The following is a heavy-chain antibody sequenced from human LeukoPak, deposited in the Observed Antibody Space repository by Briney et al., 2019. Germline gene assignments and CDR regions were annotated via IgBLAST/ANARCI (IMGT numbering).Heavy chain of an antibody. CDR2: INPNSGGT. CDR1: GYTFTGYY. CDR3: ARECWGATTRLYYYDY. V-gene: IGHV1-2*02. D-gene: IGHD1-26*01. J-gene: IGHJ4*02. Sequence: ASVKVSCKASGYTFTGYYMHWVRQAPGQGLEWMGWINPNSGGTNYAQKFQGRVTMTSDTSISTAYMELSRLRTDDAAVYYCARECWGATTRLYYYDYWGQGTLVTVSS.